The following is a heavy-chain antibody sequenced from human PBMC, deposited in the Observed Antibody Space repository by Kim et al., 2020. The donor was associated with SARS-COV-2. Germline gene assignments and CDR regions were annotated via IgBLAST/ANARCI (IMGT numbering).Heavy chain of an antibody. CDR3: ATTRSCDF. V-gene: IGHV3-9*01. CDR1: GFTFGDYG. Sequence: GGSLRLSCAASGFTFGDYGMHWVRQAPGKGLEWVSSIRQDGGSMGYVDSVKGRFTISRDNAKNSLYLQMNSLRAEDTAFYYCATTRSCDFWGRG. CDR2: IRQDGGSM. J-gene: IGHJ4*02.